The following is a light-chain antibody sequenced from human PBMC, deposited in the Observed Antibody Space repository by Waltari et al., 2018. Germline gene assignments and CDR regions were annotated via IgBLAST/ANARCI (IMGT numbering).Light chain of an antibody. CDR1: QSVLYSSNNKNY. V-gene: IGKV4-1*01. Sequence: QSVLYSSNNKNYLACYQQKPGQPPKLLISWASTRESGVPDRFSDSGSGTDFTLTISSLQAEDVAFYYWQQYYSTPTFGPWTKVDIK. CDR2: WAS. CDR3: QQYYSTPT. J-gene: IGKJ3*01.